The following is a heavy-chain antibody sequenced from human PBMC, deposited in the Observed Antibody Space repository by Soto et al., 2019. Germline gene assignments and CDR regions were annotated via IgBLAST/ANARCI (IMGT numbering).Heavy chain of an antibody. CDR2: IFYSGST. CDR1: GGSIRDSNYY. CDR3: TRHPQIWPPWSVP. Sequence: SETLSLTCTVSGGSIRDSNYYWGWIRQPPGKGLEWIGSIFYSGSTYYNPSLKSRVSVSVDASKTQFSLQLSAVTAADPAVYFCTRHPQIWPPWSVPWCPGTLLTVSS. V-gene: IGHV4-39*01. D-gene: IGHD5-18*01. J-gene: IGHJ5*02.